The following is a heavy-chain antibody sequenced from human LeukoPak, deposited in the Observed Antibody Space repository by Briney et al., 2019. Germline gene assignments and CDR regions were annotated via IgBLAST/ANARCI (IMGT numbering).Heavy chain of an antibody. Sequence: SETLSLTCTVPGASISRSDYFWGWIRQPPGKGLEWIGSIYYSGSTYYSPSLKGRVTISVDTSKNQFSLKLNSVTAADTAVYYCAISSEYGDPFNDWGQGTLVTVSS. J-gene: IGHJ4*02. CDR1: GASISRSDYF. D-gene: IGHD4-17*01. CDR2: IYYSGST. CDR3: AISSEYGDPFND. V-gene: IGHV4-39*01.